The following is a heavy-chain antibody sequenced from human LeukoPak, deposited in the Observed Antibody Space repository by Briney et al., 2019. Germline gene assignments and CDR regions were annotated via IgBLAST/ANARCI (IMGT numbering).Heavy chain of an antibody. CDR1: GGSVSSGSYY. D-gene: IGHD6-19*01. CDR2: IYYSGST. CDR3: ARARSGYYFDY. V-gene: IGHV4-61*01. J-gene: IGHJ4*02. Sequence: SETLSLTCTVSGGSVSSGSYYWSWIRQPPGKGLEWIGYIYYSGSTNYNPSLKSRVTISADTSKNQFSLKLSSVTAADTAVYYCARARSGYYFDYWGQGTLVTVSS.